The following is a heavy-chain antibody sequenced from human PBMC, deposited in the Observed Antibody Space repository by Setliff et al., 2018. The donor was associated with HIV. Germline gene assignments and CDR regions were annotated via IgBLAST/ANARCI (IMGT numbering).Heavy chain of an antibody. CDR1: GDSLIGFY. CDR3: ARGLTSRRGHWFDP. CDR2: ISSSGST. D-gene: IGHD3-10*01. J-gene: IGHJ5*02. Sequence: PSETLSLTGTVSGDSLIGFYWGGIRQPPGEGPEWIGHISSSGSTNYSPTLRGRVIMSVDTSQNLFSLILTSVTAADTAVYYCARGLTSRRGHWFDPWGQGTLVPVSS. V-gene: IGHV4-4*07.